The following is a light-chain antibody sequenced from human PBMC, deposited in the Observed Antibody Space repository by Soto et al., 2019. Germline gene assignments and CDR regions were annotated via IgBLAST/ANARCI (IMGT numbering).Light chain of an antibody. CDR3: QQYDSSPVT. J-gene: IGKJ2*01. V-gene: IGKV3-20*01. CDR2: GAS. Sequence: ENVLTQSPGTLSLSPGERATLSCRAIQSVSSSYLTWYQQKPGQAPRLLIYGASSRATDIPDRFSGSGSGTDFTLTISRLEPEDFAVYYCQQYDSSPVTFGQGTKLEIK. CDR1: QSVSSSY.